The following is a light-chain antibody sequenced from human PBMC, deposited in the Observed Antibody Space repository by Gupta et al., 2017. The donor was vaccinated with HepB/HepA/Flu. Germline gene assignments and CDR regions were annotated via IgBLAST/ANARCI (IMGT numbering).Light chain of an antibody. Sequence: SSELTQDPVVSVALGQTVRITCQGNSLRSYYATWYQQKPGQAPILVVYGKNNRPSGIPDRFSGSNSGNTASLTITGAQAEDEADYYCNSRDSDGNHLVFGGGTKLTVL. CDR1: SLRSYY. CDR2: GKN. J-gene: IGLJ2*01. V-gene: IGLV3-19*01. CDR3: NSRDSDGNHLV.